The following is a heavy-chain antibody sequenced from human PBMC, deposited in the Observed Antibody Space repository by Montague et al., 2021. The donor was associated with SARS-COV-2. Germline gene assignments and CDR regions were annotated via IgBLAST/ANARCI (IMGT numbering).Heavy chain of an antibody. Sequence: SETLSLTCTVSGGSLISSSYYWGWIRQPPGKALEWIGTLYYSGTTYYNSSLKSRVTISLDTSNNHFSLKVTSVTAADTAVYYCARAPYYGPGRPYQFDYWGRGTLVTVSS. J-gene: IGHJ4*02. V-gene: IGHV4-39*02. D-gene: IGHD3-10*01. CDR3: ARAPYYGPGRPYQFDY. CDR1: GGSLISSSYY. CDR2: LYYSGTT.